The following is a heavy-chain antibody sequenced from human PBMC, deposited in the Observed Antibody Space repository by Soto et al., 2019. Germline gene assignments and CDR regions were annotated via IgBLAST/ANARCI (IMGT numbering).Heavy chain of an antibody. CDR1: GDSISSPKW. J-gene: IGHJ3*01. CDR2: LLHSGTT. CDR3: AYSTGWYRHDV. Sequence: QVQLQESGPGLVKPSGTLSLTCAVSGDSISSPKWWTWLRQPPGKGLEWIGDLLHSGTTNYNPSLMSGVTSSVDKPQTQFSLKLTSVTAADTAIYYCAYSTGWYRHDVWGQGTSVTVSS. D-gene: IGHD6-19*01. V-gene: IGHV4-4*02.